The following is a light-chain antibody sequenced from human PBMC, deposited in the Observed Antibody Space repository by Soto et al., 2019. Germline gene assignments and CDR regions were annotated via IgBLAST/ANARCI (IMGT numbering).Light chain of an antibody. CDR3: QQYDGSPWT. CDR2: RAS. J-gene: IGKJ1*01. CDR1: QSVSGSY. V-gene: IGKV3-20*01. Sequence: EIVLTHPPGTLSLSPRETATLSCRASQSVSGSYLGWYQQKPGQAPRLLVFRASNRATGIPDRFSGSGSGTDFTLTISRLEPEDSALYYCQQYDGSPWTFGQGSKVDIK.